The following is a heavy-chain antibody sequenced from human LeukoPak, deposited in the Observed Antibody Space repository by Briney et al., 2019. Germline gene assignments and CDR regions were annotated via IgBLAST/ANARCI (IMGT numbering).Heavy chain of an antibody. CDR2: ISAYNGNT. D-gene: IGHD2-2*01. V-gene: IGHV1-18*01. J-gene: IGHJ3*02. CDR1: GYTFTSYG. Sequence: ASVKVSCKASGYTFTSYGISWVRQAPGQGLEWMGWISAYNGNTNYAQKLQGRVTITTDESTSTAYMELSSLRSEDTAVYYCARAQSTSCCDAFDIWGQGTMVTVSS. CDR3: ARAQSTSCCDAFDI.